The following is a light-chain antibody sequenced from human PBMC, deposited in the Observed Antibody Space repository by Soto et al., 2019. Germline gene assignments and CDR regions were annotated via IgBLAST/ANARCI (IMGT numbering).Light chain of an antibody. V-gene: IGKV3D-15*01. CDR1: QSVRSN. J-gene: IGKJ5*01. Sequence: EIVMTQSPATLSVSPVERATLSCRASQSVRSNLAWYQQKPGQAHRLLIYGASTRAPGIPDSFSGFGSGTDFTLTISSLQSEDLAIYYGQQYNNWPAITVGQGTQLELK. CDR3: QQYNNWPAIT. CDR2: GAS.